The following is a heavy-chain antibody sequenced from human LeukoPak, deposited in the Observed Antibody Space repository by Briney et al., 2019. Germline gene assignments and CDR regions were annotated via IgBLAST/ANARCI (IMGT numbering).Heavy chain of an antibody. CDR1: GFTFSTFW. Sequence: GGSLRLSCAASGFTFSTFWMHWVRQAPGKGLGWVASIDTTSAYIFYADSVRGRFTISRDHARSSLSLQMHSLTADDTAVYYCARSRRDSAWYIDDYWGQGTLVTVSS. J-gene: IGHJ4*02. CDR2: IDTTSAYI. D-gene: IGHD6-13*01. V-gene: IGHV3-21*01. CDR3: ARSRRDSAWYIDDY.